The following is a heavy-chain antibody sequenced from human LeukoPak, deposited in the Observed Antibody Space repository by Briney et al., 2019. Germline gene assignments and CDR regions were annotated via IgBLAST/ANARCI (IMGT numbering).Heavy chain of an antibody. J-gene: IGHJ4*02. D-gene: IGHD3-3*01. Sequence: GGSLRLSCAASGFTFSSYSMNWVRQAPGKGLEWVSSISSSSSYIYYADSVKGRFTISRDNAKNSLYLQMNSLRAEDTAVYYCARVGSPIFWRGYYFDYWGQGTLVTVSS. V-gene: IGHV3-21*01. CDR2: ISSSSSYI. CDR1: GFTFSSYS. CDR3: ARVGSPIFWRGYYFDY.